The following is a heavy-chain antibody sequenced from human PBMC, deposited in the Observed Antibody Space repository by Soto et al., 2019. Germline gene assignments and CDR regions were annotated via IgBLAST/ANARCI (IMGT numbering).Heavy chain of an antibody. V-gene: IGHV4-34*01. CDR1: GGSFSGYY. J-gene: IGHJ5*02. CDR2: INHSGST. CDR3: ARGASLVATIRGGWFDP. D-gene: IGHD5-12*01. Sequence: SETLSLTCAVYGGSFSGYYLSWIRQPPGKGLEWIGEINHSGSTNYNPSLKSRVTISVDTSKNQFSLKLSSVTAADTAVYYCARGASLVATIRGGWFDPWGQGTLVTVSS.